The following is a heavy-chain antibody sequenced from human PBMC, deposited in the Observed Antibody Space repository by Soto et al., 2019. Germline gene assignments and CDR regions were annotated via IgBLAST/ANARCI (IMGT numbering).Heavy chain of an antibody. Sequence: QVQLQQWGAGLLKPSETLSLTCAVYGGSFSGYYWSWIRQPPGKGLEWIGEINHSGSTNYNPSLKSRVTIAVDTSKDPCSLRLSSVTAADTAVYYCARRGYYDSSGYYGYWGQGTLVTVSS. CDR1: GGSFSGYY. V-gene: IGHV4-34*01. D-gene: IGHD3-22*01. J-gene: IGHJ4*02. CDR3: ARRGYYDSSGYYGY. CDR2: INHSGST.